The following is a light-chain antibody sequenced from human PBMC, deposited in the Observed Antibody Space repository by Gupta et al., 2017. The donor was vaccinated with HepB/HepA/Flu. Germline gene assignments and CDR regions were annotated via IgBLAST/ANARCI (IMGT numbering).Light chain of an antibody. V-gene: IGLV1-40*01. CDR2: GNT. CDR3: HSYDSSIGVWV. Sequence: SVLTQPPSVSGALLHWVTISCTGSSSNIGACYHVYWYQQLAGTPAKLLISGNTNRPSGVPDRFSGSKSGTTAFLALTGVQAEDEADYYCHSYDSSIGVWVFGGGTKLTVL. J-gene: IGLJ3*02. CDR1: SSNIGACYH.